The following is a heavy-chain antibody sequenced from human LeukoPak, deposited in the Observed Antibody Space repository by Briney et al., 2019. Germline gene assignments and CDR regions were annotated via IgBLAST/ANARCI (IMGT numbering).Heavy chain of an antibody. CDR3: ARVIGREYQLYCFDY. V-gene: IGHV4-34*01. CDR2: INHSGST. CDR1: GGSFSGYY. J-gene: IGHJ4*02. D-gene: IGHD2-2*01. Sequence: SETLSLTCAVYGGSFSGYYWSWIRQPPGKGLEWIGEINHSGSTNYNPSLKSRVTISVDTSKNQFSLKLSSVTAADTAVYYCARVIGREYQLYCFDYWGQGTLVTVSS.